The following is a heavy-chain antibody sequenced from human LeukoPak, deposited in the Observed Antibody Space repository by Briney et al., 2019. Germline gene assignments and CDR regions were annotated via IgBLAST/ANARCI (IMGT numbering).Heavy chain of an antibody. CDR2: IYPGDSDT. J-gene: IGHJ6*02. CDR3: ARISIPSYYYYYGMDV. Sequence: GESLKISCKGSGYSFTSYWIGWVRQMPGKGLEWMGIIYPGDSDTRYSPSFQGQVTISADKSISTAYLQWSSLKASDTAMYYCARISIPSYYYYYGMDVWGQGTTVTVSS. CDR1: GYSFTSYW. V-gene: IGHV5-51*01.